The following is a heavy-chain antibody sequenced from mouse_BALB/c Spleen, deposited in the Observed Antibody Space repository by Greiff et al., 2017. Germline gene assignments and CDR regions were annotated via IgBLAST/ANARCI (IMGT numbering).Heavy chain of an antibody. V-gene: IGHV14-3*02. J-gene: IGHJ3*01. CDR3: ARLLGRGAWFAY. Sequence: EVKLMESGAELVKPGASVKLSCTASGFNIKDTYMHWVKQRPEQGLEWIGRIDPANGNTKYDPKFQGKATITADTSSNTAYLQLSSLTSEDTAVYYCARLLGRGAWFAYWGQGTLVTVSA. D-gene: IGHD4-1*01. CDR2: IDPANGNT. CDR1: GFNIKDTY.